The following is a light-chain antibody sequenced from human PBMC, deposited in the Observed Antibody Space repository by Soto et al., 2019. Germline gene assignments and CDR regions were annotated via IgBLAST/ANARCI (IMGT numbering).Light chain of an antibody. CDR2: DAS. CDR3: QQYNSYSPT. Sequence: DIQMTHSPSSLSASVGVRVTITCGASQSISSYLNWYQQKPGKAPKLLIYDASSLESGVPSRFSGSGSGTEFTLTISSLQPDDFATYYCQQYNSYSPTFGQGTKVDIK. V-gene: IGKV1-5*01. CDR1: QSISSY. J-gene: IGKJ1*01.